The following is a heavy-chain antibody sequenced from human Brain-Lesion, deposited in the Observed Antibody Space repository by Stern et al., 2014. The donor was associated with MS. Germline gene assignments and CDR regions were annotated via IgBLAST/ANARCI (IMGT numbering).Heavy chain of an antibody. CDR3: AKGYNWFDS. V-gene: IGHV6-1*01. CDR1: GDIVSSNSAA. CDR2: TYYRSKWYY. J-gene: IGHJ5*01. Sequence: QVQLQQSGPGLMKPSQTLALTCAISGDIVSSNSAAWNWIRQSPSRGLEWLGRTYYRSKWYYQYAESVKSRITINADTSTNQFSLQLNSVTPEDTAVYLCAKGYNWFDSWGQGTVVTVS.